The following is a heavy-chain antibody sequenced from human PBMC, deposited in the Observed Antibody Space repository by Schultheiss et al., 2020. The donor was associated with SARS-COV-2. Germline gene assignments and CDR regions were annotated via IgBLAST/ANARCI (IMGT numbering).Heavy chain of an antibody. V-gene: IGHV3-9*01. CDR1: GFTFSSYS. CDR3: ARVDVVVPAALYYYYYMDV. CDR2: ISWNSGSI. D-gene: IGHD2-2*01. Sequence: GGSLRLSCAASGFTFSSYSMNWVRQAPGKGLEWVSGISWNSGSIGYADSVKGRFTISRDNAKNSLYLQMNSLRAEDTALYYCARVDVVVPAALYYYYYMDVWGKGTTVTVSS. J-gene: IGHJ6*03.